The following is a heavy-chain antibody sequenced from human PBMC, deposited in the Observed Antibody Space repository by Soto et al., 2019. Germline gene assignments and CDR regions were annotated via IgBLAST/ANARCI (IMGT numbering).Heavy chain of an antibody. D-gene: IGHD3-10*01. V-gene: IGHV4-39*01. Sequence: SETLSLACTVSGGSISSSSYYWGWIRQPPGKGLEWIGSIYYSGSTYYNPSLKSRVTISVDTSKNQFSLKLSSVTAADTAVYYCATAGSGSYTWFDPWGQGTLVTVSS. CDR3: ATAGSGSYTWFDP. J-gene: IGHJ5*02. CDR2: IYYSGST. CDR1: GGSISSSSYY.